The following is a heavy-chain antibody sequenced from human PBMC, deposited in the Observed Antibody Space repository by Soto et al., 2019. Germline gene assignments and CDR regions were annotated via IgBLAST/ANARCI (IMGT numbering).Heavy chain of an antibody. D-gene: IGHD6-6*01. CDR3: AREKSSSSIYYYYGMDV. Sequence: ASVKVSCKASGYTFTIYSMHWVRQAPGQRLEWMGWINAGNGNTKYSQKFQGRVTITRDTSASTAYMELSSLRSEDTAVYYCAREKSSSSIYYYYGMDVWGQGTTVTVSS. J-gene: IGHJ6*02. CDR1: GYTFTIYS. V-gene: IGHV1-3*01. CDR2: INAGNGNT.